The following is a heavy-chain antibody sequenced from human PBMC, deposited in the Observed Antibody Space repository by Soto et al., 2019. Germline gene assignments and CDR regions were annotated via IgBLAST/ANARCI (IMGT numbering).Heavy chain of an antibody. CDR3: AREPPNCTNGVCSSFDY. Sequence: ASVKVSCKASGYTFTSYYMYWVRQAPGQGLEWMGIINPSGGSTSYAQKFQGRVTMTRDTSTSTVYMELSSLRSEDTAVYYCAREPPNCTNGVCSSFDYWGQGTLVTVSS. J-gene: IGHJ4*02. CDR2: INPSGGST. CDR1: GYTFTSYY. V-gene: IGHV1-46*01. D-gene: IGHD2-8*01.